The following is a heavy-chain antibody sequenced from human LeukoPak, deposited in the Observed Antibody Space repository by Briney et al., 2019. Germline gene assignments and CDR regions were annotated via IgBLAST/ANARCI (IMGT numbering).Heavy chain of an antibody. CDR3: ARGLALWSGYSIDY. D-gene: IGHD3-3*01. CDR1: GGSISSYY. CDR2: IYYSGST. J-gene: IGHJ4*02. V-gene: IGHV4-59*01. Sequence: SETLSLTCTVSGGSISSYYWSWIRQPPGKGLEWIGYIYYSGSTNYNPSLKSRVTISVDTSKNQFSLKLSSVTAADTAVYYCARGLALWSGYSIDYWGQGTPVTVSS.